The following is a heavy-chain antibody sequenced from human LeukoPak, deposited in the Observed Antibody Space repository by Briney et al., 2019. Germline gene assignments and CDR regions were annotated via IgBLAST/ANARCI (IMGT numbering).Heavy chain of an antibody. V-gene: IGHV3-7*01. CDR2: IKEDGSEN. CDR3: ARQRYSDY. Sequence: PGGSLRLSCAASGFTFSRYWMTWVRQAPGKGLEWVANIKEDGSENSYVESVKGRFTISGDSAKNSLYLQLNSLRAEDTAVYFCARQRYSDYWGQGTLVTVSS. J-gene: IGHJ4*02. D-gene: IGHD1-1*01. CDR1: GFTFSRYW.